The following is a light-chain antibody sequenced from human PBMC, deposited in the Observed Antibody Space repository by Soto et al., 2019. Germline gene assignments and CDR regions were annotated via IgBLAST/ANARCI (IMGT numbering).Light chain of an antibody. V-gene: IGKV3-11*01. Sequence: EIVLTQSPATLSLSPGERATLSCRASRSVSSYLAWYRQKPGQAPRLLIYDASNRATGIPARFSGSGSGTDFTLTISSLEPEDFAVYYCQQRSNWPAITFGQGTRLEIK. CDR3: QQRSNWPAIT. CDR2: DAS. CDR1: RSVSSY. J-gene: IGKJ5*01.